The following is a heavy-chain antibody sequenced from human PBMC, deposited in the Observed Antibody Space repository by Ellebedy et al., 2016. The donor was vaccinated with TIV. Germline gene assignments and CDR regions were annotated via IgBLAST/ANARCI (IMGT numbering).Heavy chain of an antibody. D-gene: IGHD4-11*01. CDR3: ARASNFDM. CDR2: ISPGGGPT. V-gene: IGHV3-23*01. Sequence: GESLKISCAASGFSFSSYSMTWVRQAPGKGLEWVSAISPGGGPTYYADSVKGRFTMSRDNSKNMLYLQTNSLRAEDTAVYYCARASNFDMWGQGTMVTVSS. J-gene: IGHJ3*02. CDR1: GFSFSSYS.